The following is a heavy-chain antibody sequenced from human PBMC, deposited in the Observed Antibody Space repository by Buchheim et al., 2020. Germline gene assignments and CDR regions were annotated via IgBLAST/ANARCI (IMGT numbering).Heavy chain of an antibody. D-gene: IGHD2-15*01. CDR1: GFTFSRYW. J-gene: IGHJ6*02. Sequence: EVQLVESGGDLVQPGGSLRLSCGASGFTFSRYWMSWVRQAPGKGLEWVANMHQDGGEKYYVDSLKGRFTISRDNAKSSLFLQMNSLRVEDTAVYYCVRESQVVAPGSGRLTYYGMDVWGQGTT. CDR3: VRESQVVAPGSGRLTYYGMDV. V-gene: IGHV3-7*01. CDR2: MHQDGGEK.